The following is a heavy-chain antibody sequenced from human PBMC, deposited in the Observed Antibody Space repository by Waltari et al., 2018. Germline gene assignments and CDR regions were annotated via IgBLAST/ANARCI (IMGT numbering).Heavy chain of an antibody. V-gene: IGHV3-48*01. Sequence: EVQLVESGGGLGQPGGSLRLSCAASGFIFSTHSMNWVRQAPGKGLEWVSYINGRSNTIYYADSVKGRFTISRDNAKNSLYLQMNSLRAEDTAVYYCARALAAVAYYYYGMDVWGQGTTVTVSS. J-gene: IGHJ6*02. CDR2: INGRSNTI. D-gene: IGHD6-25*01. CDR1: GFIFSTHS. CDR3: ARALAAVAYYYYGMDV.